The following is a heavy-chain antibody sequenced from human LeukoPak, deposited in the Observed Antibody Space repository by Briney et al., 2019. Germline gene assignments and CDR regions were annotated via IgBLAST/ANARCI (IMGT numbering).Heavy chain of an antibody. J-gene: IGHJ5*02. CDR3: AKDRHAPGRYCSSTTCFPFDP. CDR2: ISSSSSYI. V-gene: IGHV3-21*04. D-gene: IGHD2-2*01. CDR1: GFTFSSYT. Sequence: GGSLRLSCAASGFTFSSYTMNWVRQAPGKGLEWVSSISSSSSYIYYADSVKGRFTISRDNSKKTLYMQMNSLRAEDTAVYYCAKDRHAPGRYCSSTTCFPFDPWGQGTLVTVSS.